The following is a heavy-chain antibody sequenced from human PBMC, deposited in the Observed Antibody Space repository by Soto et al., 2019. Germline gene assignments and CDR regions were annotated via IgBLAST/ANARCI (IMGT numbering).Heavy chain of an antibody. V-gene: IGHV4-34*01. CDR3: ARGYCTSTWCYSQNLDY. CDR2: INHSGST. D-gene: IGHD2-2*01. CDR1: GGSFSGYY. Sequence: PSETLSLTCAVYGGSFSGYYWSWIRQPPGKGLEWIGEINHSGSTNYSPSLKSRVTISVDTSKNQFSLKLSSVTAADTAVYYCARGYCTSTWCYSQNLDYWGQGTLVTVSS. J-gene: IGHJ4*02.